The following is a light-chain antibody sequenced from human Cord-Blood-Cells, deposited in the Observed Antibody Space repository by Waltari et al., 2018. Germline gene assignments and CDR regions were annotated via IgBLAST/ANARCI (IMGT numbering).Light chain of an antibody. CDR2: WAS. V-gene: IGKV4-1*01. J-gene: IGKJ2*01. CDR3: QQYDSTPYT. Sequence: DIVMTQSPDSLAVSLGERATINCKSSQSVLYSSNNKNYLAWYQQKPGQPPKLPIYWASTREARVPDRFTVNLSGPDFTLTIISLQAEDVAVQYCQQYDSTPYTFCQWTKLEIK. CDR1: QSVLYSSNNKNY.